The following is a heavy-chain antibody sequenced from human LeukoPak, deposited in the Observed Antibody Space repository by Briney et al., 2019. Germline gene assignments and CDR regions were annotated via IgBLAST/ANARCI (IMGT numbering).Heavy chain of an antibody. J-gene: IGHJ6*02. Sequence: ETLSLTCTVSGGSISSYYWSWIRQPPGKGLEWMGRIDPSDSYTNYSPSFQGHVTISADKSISTAYLQWSSLKASDTAMYYCARQAMYDFWSGYYTGSRVDYYGMDVWGQGTTVTVSS. CDR2: IDPSDSYT. V-gene: IGHV5-10-1*01. D-gene: IGHD3-3*01. CDR1: GGSISSYY. CDR3: ARQAMYDFWSGYYTGSRVDYYGMDV.